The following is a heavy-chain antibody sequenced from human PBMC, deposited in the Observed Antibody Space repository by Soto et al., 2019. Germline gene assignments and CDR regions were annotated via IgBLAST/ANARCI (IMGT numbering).Heavy chain of an antibody. CDR1: GGSISSSNW. CDR2: IYHSGST. J-gene: IGHJ4*02. Sequence: ETLYLTCAVSGGSISSSNWWSWVRQPPGKGLEWIGEIYHSGSTNYNPSLKSRVTISVDKSKNQFSLKLSSVTAADTAVYYCARKLADDSSGYYWGFDYWGQGTLVTVSS. D-gene: IGHD3-22*01. CDR3: ARKLADDSSGYYWGFDY. V-gene: IGHV4-4*02.